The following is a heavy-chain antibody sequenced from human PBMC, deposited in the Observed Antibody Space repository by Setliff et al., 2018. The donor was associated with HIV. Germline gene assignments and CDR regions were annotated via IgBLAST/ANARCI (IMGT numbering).Heavy chain of an antibody. CDR2: IHTTGTT. V-gene: IGHV4-61*09. D-gene: IGHD3-10*01. Sequence: SETLPLTCSVSGGSISSGSYYWSWIRQPAGEGLEWIGQIHTTGTTNCNPSLKSRVTISVDTSKNQFSLKLKSVTAADTAVYYCARWHPPYGFWEEDYWGQGTLVTVSS. CDR1: GGSISSGSYY. J-gene: IGHJ4*02. CDR3: ARWHPPYGFWEEDY.